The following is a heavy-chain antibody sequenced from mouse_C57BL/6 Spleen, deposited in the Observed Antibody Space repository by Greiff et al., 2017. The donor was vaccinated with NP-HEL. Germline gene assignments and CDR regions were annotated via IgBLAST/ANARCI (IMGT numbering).Heavy chain of an antibody. CDR3: ARGLNGYFWFAY. CDR1: GYSITSGYY. Sequence: EVKLMESGPGLVKPSQSLSLTCSVTGYSITSGYYWNWIRQFPGNKLEWMGYISYDGSNNYNPSLKNRISITRDTSKNQFFLKLNSVTTEDTATYYCARGLNGYFWFAYWGQGTLVTVSA. D-gene: IGHD2-3*01. CDR2: ISYDGSN. V-gene: IGHV3-6*01. J-gene: IGHJ3*01.